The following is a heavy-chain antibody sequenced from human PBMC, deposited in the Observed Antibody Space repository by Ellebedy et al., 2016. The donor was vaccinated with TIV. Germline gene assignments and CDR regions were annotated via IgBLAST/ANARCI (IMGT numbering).Heavy chain of an antibody. CDR3: ARVGQQLLRDDGMNDAFDI. J-gene: IGHJ3*02. CDR1: GGSISSYF. Sequence: MPSETLSLTFTVSGGSISSYFWSWIRQPPGKGLDWIGYMYNSGNTNYNPSLKSRVTISVDTSKNQFSLKLSSVTAADTAVYYCARVGQQLLRDDGMNDAFDIWGQGTMVTVSS. CDR2: MYNSGNT. V-gene: IGHV4-59*01. D-gene: IGHD1-26*01.